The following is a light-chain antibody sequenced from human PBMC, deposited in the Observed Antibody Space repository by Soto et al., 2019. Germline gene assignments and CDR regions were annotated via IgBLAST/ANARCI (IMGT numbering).Light chain of an antibody. Sequence: QSALTQPPSSSGSPGQSVTISCTGTSSDVGGYNYVSWYQQHPGKAPKLVIYEVTKRPSGVPDRFSGSKSGNTASLTVSGLQDEDEAAYSCSSFTAASTIFGTGTKVP. CDR2: EVT. CDR3: SSFTAASTI. V-gene: IGLV2-8*01. J-gene: IGLJ1*01. CDR1: SSDVGGYNY.